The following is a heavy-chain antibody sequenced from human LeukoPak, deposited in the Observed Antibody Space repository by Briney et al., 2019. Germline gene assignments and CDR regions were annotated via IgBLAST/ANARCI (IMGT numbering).Heavy chain of an antibody. CDR1: GGSISSGSYY. CDR3: ARDPWDDYGDYGGGY. D-gene: IGHD4-17*01. J-gene: IGHJ4*02. Sequence: SETLSLTCTVSGGSISSGSYYWSWIRQPAGKGLEWIGRIYTSGSTNYNPNPSLKSRVTISGDTSKNQFSLKLSSVTAADTAVYYCARDPWDDYGDYGGGYWGQGTLVTVSS. CDR2: IYTSGST. V-gene: IGHV4-61*02.